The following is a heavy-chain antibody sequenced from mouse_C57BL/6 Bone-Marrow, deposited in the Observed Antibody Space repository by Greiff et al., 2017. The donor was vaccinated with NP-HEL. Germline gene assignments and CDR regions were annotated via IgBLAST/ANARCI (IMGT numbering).Heavy chain of an antibody. Sequence: EVQRVESGGGLVKPGGSLKLSCAASGFTFSSYAMSWVRQTPEKRLEWVATISDGGSYTYYPDNVKGRFTISRDNAKNNLYLQMSHLKSEDTAMYYCARDTGSTMVTTGGLYYAMDYWGQGTSVTVSS. D-gene: IGHD2-2*01. CDR2: ISDGGSYT. J-gene: IGHJ4*01. CDR1: GFTFSSYA. CDR3: ARDTGSTMVTTGGLYYAMDY. V-gene: IGHV5-4*01.